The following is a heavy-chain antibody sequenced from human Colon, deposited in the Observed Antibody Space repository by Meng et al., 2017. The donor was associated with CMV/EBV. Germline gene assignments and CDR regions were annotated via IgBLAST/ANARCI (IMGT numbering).Heavy chain of an antibody. J-gene: IGHJ3*01. V-gene: IGHV5-51*06. Sequence: GESLKISCKGSGYNFGNYWITWVRQMPGKGLEWMGIIYPGDSNTKYNPSFEGHVTLSADKSINTAFLQWNSLKASDTAMYYCATSSAFSPGGAYDVWGRGTVVTVSS. CDR3: ATSSAFSPGGAYDV. CDR2: IYPGDSNT. D-gene: IGHD1-14*01. CDR1: GYNFGNYW.